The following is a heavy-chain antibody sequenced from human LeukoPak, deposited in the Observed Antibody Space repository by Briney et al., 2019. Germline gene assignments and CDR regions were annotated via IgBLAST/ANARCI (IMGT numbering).Heavy chain of an antibody. CDR1: GYSFTTYW. CDR2: IYPGDSDT. J-gene: IGHJ3*02. D-gene: IGHD1-26*01. CDR3: ATPYSGSYRDAFDI. V-gene: IGHV5-51*01. Sequence: GESLKISCKGSGYSFTTYWIGWVRQMPGKGLEWMGIIYPGDSDTTYSPSFQGQVTISVDKSISTAYLQWSSLKASDTAMYYCATPYSGSYRDAFDIWGQGTMVTVSS.